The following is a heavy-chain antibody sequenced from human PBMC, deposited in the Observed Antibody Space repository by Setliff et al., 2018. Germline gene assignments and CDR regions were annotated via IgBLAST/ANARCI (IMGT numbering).Heavy chain of an antibody. CDR3: ARDLPRGGYYYYGMDV. CDR2: IRYDGSNK. D-gene: IGHD3-10*01. Sequence: PGGSLRLSCAASGFTFSSYGMHWVRQAPGKGLEWVAFIRYDGSNKYYADSVKGRFTISRDNSKNTLYLQMSSLRSEDTAVYYCARDLPRGGYYYYGMDVWGQGTTVTVSS. J-gene: IGHJ6*02. V-gene: IGHV3-30*02. CDR1: GFTFSSYG.